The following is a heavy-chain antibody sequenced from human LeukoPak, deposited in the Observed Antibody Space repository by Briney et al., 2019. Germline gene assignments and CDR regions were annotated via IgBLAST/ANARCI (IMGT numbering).Heavy chain of an antibody. J-gene: IGHJ4*02. D-gene: IGHD3-10*01. Sequence: SETLSPTCAVYGGSFSGYYWSWIRQPPGKGLEWIGEINHSGSTNYNPSLKSRVTISVDTSKNQFSLKLSSVTAADTAVYYCARLLLLWFGEPDYWGQGTVVTVSS. CDR1: GGSFSGYY. CDR2: INHSGST. CDR3: ARLLLLWFGEPDY. V-gene: IGHV4-34*01.